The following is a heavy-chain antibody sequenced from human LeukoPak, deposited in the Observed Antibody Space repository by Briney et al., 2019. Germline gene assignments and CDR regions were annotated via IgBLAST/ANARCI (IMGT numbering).Heavy chain of an antibody. CDR1: GGSITNNHYY. V-gene: IGHV4-39*01. CDR3: ARHHWRRFGDDTFDI. Sequence: SETLSLPCTVSGGSITNNHYYWRPIRQPPGKLLVSIGNIFYSGCTYDNPSLKSRVTISVDKSHNQFFPRLTSVTAADTAVYYCARHHWRRFGDDTFDIWGQGTMVTVSS. J-gene: IGHJ3*02. CDR2: IFYSGCT. D-gene: IGHD3-10*01.